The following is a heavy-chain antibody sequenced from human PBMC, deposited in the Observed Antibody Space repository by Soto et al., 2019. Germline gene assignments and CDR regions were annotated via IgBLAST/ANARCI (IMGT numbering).Heavy chain of an antibody. V-gene: IGHV4-39*01. CDR3: ARQGSSSANWFDP. J-gene: IGHJ5*02. Sequence: PSETLSLTCTVSGGSISSSSYYWGWIRQPPGKGLEWIGSIYYSGSTYYNPSLKSRVTISVDTSKNRFSLKLSSVTAADTAVYYCARQGSSSANWFDPWGQGTLVTVSS. CDR2: IYYSGST. D-gene: IGHD6-6*01. CDR1: GGSISSSSYY.